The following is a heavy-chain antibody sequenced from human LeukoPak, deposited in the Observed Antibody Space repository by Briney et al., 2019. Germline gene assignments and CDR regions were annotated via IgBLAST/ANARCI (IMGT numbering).Heavy chain of an antibody. J-gene: IGHJ4*02. D-gene: IGHD6-6*01. CDR1: GGSFSGYY. V-gene: IGHV4-34*01. CDR2: TNHSGST. CDR3: ARAPSSSSAYFDY. Sequence: SETLSLTCAVYGGSFSGYYWSWIRQPPGKGLEGIGETNHSGSTNYNPSLKSRVTISVDTSKNQFSLKLSSVTAADTAVYYCARAPSSSSAYFDYWGQGTLVTVSS.